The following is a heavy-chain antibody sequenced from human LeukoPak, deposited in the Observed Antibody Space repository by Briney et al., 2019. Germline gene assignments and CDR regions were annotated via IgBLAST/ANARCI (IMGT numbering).Heavy chain of an antibody. J-gene: IGHJ4*02. CDR1: GYTFTSYA. V-gene: IGHV1-3*01. D-gene: IGHD3-10*01. CDR2: ISAGNGNT. CDR3: ARAGAELPYYFDY. Sequence: GASVKVSCKASGYTFTSYAMHWVRQAPGQRLEWMGWISAGNGNTKYSQKFQGRVTITRDTSASTAYMELSSLRSEDTAVYYCARAGAELPYYFDYWGQGTLVTVSS.